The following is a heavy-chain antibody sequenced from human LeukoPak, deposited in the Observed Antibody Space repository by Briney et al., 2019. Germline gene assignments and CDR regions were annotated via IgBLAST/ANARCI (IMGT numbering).Heavy chain of an antibody. CDR1: GYSISSGYY. J-gene: IGHJ3*02. CDR3: ARILGAYCSGGSCPDAFDI. V-gene: IGHV4-38-2*01. Sequence: PSETLSLTCAVSGYSISSGYYWGWIRQPPGKGLEWIGNIYHSGRTYYNPSLKSRVTISVDTSKNQFSLKLSSVTGADTAVYYCARILGAYCSGGSCPDAFDICGQGTMVTVSS. D-gene: IGHD2-15*01. CDR2: IYHSGRT.